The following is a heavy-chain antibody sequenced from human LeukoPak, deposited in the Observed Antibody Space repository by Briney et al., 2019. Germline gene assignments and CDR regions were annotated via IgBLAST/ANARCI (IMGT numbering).Heavy chain of an antibody. CDR2: ISGSGGST. J-gene: IGHJ6*02. Sequence: GGSLRLSCAASGFTFSSYAMSWVRQAPGKGLEWVSAISGSGGSTYYADSVKGRFTISRDNSKNTLYLQMNSLRAEDTAVYYCAKDGGSSDIVVVVAAGYYGMDVWGQGTTVTVSS. CDR3: AKDGGSSDIVVVVAAGYYGMDV. D-gene: IGHD2-15*01. CDR1: GFTFSSYA. V-gene: IGHV3-23*01.